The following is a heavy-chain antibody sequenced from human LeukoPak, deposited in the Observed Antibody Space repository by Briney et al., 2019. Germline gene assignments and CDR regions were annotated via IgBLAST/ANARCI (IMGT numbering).Heavy chain of an antibody. D-gene: IGHD3-10*01. CDR1: GFTFSSYG. J-gene: IGHJ4*02. CDR2: ISSSSSTI. V-gene: IGHV3-48*01. CDR3: ARGYYYGSGSSAGNDY. Sequence: PGGSLRLSCAASGFTFSSYGMTWVRQAPGKGLEWVSYISSSSSTIYYADSVKGRFTISRDNAKNSLYLQMNSLRAEDTAVYYCARGYYYGSGSSAGNDYWGQGTLVTVSS.